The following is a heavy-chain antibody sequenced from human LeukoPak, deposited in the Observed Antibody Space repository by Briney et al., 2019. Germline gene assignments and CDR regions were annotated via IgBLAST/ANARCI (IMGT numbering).Heavy chain of an antibody. CDR3: ARDHPTYDYVWGTAQTDY. V-gene: IGHV3-21*01. J-gene: IGHJ4*02. Sequence: GGSLRLSCAASGFTFSSYSMNWVRQAPGKGLEWVSSISSSSYIYYADSVKGRFTISRDNAKNSLYLQMNSLRAEDTAVYYCARDHPTYDYVWGTAQTDYWGQGTLVTVSS. D-gene: IGHD3-16*01. CDR2: ISSSSYI. CDR1: GFTFSSYS.